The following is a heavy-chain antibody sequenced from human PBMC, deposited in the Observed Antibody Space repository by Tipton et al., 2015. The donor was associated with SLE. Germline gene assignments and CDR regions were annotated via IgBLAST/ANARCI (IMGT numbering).Heavy chain of an antibody. J-gene: IGHJ4*02. Sequence: SLRLSCAASGFTFSSYAMHWVRQAPGKGLEWVAVISYDGSNKYYADSAKGRFTISRDNSKNTLYLQMNSLRAEDTAVYYCARDEGRKDYYDSSGYPDGWGQGTLVTVSS. CDR1: GFTFSSYA. V-gene: IGHV3-30-3*01. CDR3: ARDEGRKDYYDSSGYPDG. CDR2: ISYDGSNK. D-gene: IGHD3-22*01.